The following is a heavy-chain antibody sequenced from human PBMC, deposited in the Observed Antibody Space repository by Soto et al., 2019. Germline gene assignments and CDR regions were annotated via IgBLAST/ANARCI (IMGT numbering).Heavy chain of an antibody. CDR2: ISAYNGNT. Sequence: QVQLVQSGAEVKKPGASVKVSCKASGYTFTSYGISWVRQAPGQGLEWMGWISAYNGNTNYAQKLQGRVTMTTDTSTSTAYMELRSLRSDDTAVYYCARDEGYCSGGSCNYYYYYGMDVWGQGTTVTVSS. V-gene: IGHV1-18*01. J-gene: IGHJ6*02. D-gene: IGHD2-15*01. CDR1: GYTFTSYG. CDR3: ARDEGYCSGGSCNYYYYYGMDV.